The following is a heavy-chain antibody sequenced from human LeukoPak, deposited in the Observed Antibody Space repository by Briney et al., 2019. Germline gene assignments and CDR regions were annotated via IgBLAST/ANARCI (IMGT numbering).Heavy chain of an antibody. J-gene: IGHJ4*02. CDR1: GGSISSSSYY. D-gene: IGHD2-2*01. CDR3: ARGVVPPDY. Sequence: SETLSLTCTVSGGSISSSSYYWGWIRQPPGKGLEWIGSISHTGSTYHNPSLKSRVIISVDMSKNQFSLRLTSVTAADTAVFYCARGVVPPDYWGQGTLVTVSS. V-gene: IGHV4-39*01. CDR2: ISHTGST.